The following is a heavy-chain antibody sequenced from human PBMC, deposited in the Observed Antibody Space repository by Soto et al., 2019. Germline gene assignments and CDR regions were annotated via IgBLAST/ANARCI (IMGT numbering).Heavy chain of an antibody. V-gene: IGHV4-59*01. CDR1: GGSISSYY. Sequence: PSETLSLTCTVSGGSISSYYWSWIRQPPGKGLEWIGYIYYSGSTNYNPSLKSRVTISVDTSKNQFSLKLSSVTAADTAVYYCARDHRRYGSSLPYYYYGMDVWGQGTTVTVSS. CDR2: IYYSGST. D-gene: IGHD6-13*01. J-gene: IGHJ6*02. CDR3: ARDHRRYGSSLPYYYYGMDV.